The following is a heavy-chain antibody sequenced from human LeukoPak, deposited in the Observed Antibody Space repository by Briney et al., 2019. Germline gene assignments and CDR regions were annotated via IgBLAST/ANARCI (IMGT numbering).Heavy chain of an antibody. CDR3: ARVRYDYVWGSYRKINYFDY. CDR2: ISSSGSTI. CDR1: GFTFSDYY. V-gene: IGHV3-11*01. J-gene: IGHJ4*02. Sequence: PGGSLRLSCAASGFTFSDYYMSWIRQAPGEGLEWVSYISSSGSTIYYADSVKGRFTISRDNAKNSLYLQMNSLRAEDTAVYYCARVRYDYVWGSYRKINYFDYWGQGTLVTVSS. D-gene: IGHD3-16*02.